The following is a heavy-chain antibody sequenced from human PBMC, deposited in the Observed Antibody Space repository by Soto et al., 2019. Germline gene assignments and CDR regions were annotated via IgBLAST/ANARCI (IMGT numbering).Heavy chain of an antibody. D-gene: IGHD3-10*01. V-gene: IGHV2-5*02. J-gene: IGHJ4*02. CDR2: IYWDDDK. CDR1: GFSLSTSGVG. CDR3: AHLPPSLWFGELYFDY. Sequence: QITLKESGPTLVKPTQTLTLTCTFSGFSLSTSGVGVGWIRQPPGKALEWLALIYWDDDKRYSPSLKSRLTITKDTSKNQVVLTMTNMDPVDTATYYCAHLPPSLWFGELYFDYWGQGTLVTVSS.